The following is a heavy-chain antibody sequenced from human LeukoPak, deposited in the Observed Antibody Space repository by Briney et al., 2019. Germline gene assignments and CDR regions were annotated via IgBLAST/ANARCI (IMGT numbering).Heavy chain of an antibody. CDR2: IIPIFGTA. CDR1: GGTFSSYA. V-gene: IGHV1-69*01. D-gene: IGHD4-17*01. J-gene: IGHJ6*02. Sequence: GASVKVSCKASGGTFSSYAISWVRQAPGQGLEWMGGIIPIFGTANYAQKFQGRVTITADESTSTAYMELSSLRSEDMAVYYCARAYGDGNYYGMDVWGQGTTVTVSS. CDR3: ARAYGDGNYYGMDV.